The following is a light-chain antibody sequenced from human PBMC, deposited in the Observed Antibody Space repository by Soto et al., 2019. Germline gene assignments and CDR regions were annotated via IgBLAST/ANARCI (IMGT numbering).Light chain of an antibody. Sequence: DIQMTQSPSTLSASVGDRVTITCRASQSISSWLAWYQQKSGKAPKLLIYKASSLESGVPSSFSGGRSGTEFTLTISSLQPDDFATYYCQQYNTAPWTFGQGTKLEIK. V-gene: IGKV1-5*03. J-gene: IGKJ1*01. CDR2: KAS. CDR3: QQYNTAPWT. CDR1: QSISSW.